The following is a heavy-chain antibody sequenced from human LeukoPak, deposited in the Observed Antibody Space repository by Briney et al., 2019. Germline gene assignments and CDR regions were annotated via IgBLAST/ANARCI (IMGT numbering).Heavy chain of an antibody. Sequence: SETLSLTCTVSGGSISSGGYYWSWIRQHPGKGLEWIGYIYYSGSTYYNPSLKSRVTISVDTSKNQFSLKLSSVTAADTAVYYCARDRDYGDYNTQDLFVYWGQGTLVTVSS. CDR1: GGSISSGGYY. D-gene: IGHD4-17*01. CDR2: IYYSGST. CDR3: ARDRDYGDYNTQDLFVY. J-gene: IGHJ4*02. V-gene: IGHV4-31*03.